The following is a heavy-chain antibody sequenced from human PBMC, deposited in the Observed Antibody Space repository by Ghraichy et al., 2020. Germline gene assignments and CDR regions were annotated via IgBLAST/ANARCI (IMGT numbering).Heavy chain of an antibody. D-gene: IGHD3-22*01. Sequence: GESLNISCAASGFTFSSYAMSWVRQAPGKGLEWVSAISGSGGSTCYADSVKGRFTISRDNSKNTLYLQMNSLRAEDTAVYYCAKGTVGRITMIVYWGQGTLVTVSS. CDR2: ISGSGGST. J-gene: IGHJ4*02. V-gene: IGHV3-23*01. CDR3: AKGTVGRITMIVY. CDR1: GFTFSSYA.